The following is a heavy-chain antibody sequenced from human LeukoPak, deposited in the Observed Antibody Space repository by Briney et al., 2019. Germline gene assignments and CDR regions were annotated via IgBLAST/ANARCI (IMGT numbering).Heavy chain of an antibody. CDR2: IYPGDSDT. V-gene: IGHV5-51*01. J-gene: IGHJ6*02. Sequence: GESLKISCKGSGYSFLSHWIGWVRQMPGKGLEWMGIIYPGDSDTRYNPSFQGQVTISADKSISTAYLQWSSLKASDTAMYYCARHGVVPSSTYYYGMDVWGQGTTVTVSS. D-gene: IGHD2-2*01. CDR3: ARHGVVPSSTYYYGMDV. CDR1: GYSFLSHW.